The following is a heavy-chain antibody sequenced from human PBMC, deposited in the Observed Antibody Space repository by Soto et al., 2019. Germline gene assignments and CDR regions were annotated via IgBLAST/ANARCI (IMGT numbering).Heavy chain of an antibody. CDR3: ARDPNIVATGRSYYYYYYMDV. D-gene: IGHD5-12*01. Sequence: GGSLRLSCAASGFTFSSYGMHWVRQAPGKGLEWVAVIWYDGSNKYYADSVKGRFTISRDNSKNTLYLQMNSLRAEDTAVYYCARDPNIVATGRSYYYYYYMDVWGKGTTVTVSS. V-gene: IGHV3-33*01. J-gene: IGHJ6*03. CDR1: GFTFSSYG. CDR2: IWYDGSNK.